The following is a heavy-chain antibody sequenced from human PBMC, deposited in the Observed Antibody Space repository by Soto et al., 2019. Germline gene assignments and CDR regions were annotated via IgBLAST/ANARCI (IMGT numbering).Heavy chain of an antibody. J-gene: IGHJ5*02. D-gene: IGHD3-10*01. V-gene: IGHV4-30-4*01. CDR2: IYYSGST. CDR1: GGSISSGDYY. Sequence: SETLSLTCTVSGGSISSGDYYWSWIRQPPGKGLEWIGYIYYSGSTYYNPSLKSRVTISVDTSKNQFSLKLSSVTAADTAVYYCARSGLLFNWFDPWGQGTLVTVSS. CDR3: ARSGLLFNWFDP.